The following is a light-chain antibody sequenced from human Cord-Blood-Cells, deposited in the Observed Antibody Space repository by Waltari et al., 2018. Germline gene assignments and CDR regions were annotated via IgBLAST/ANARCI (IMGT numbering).Light chain of an antibody. J-gene: IGLJ2*01. V-gene: IGLV2-14*01. CDR1: SSDVGGYNY. CDR3: SSYTSSSTVV. CDR2: DVS. Sequence: QSALTQPASVSGSPGQSITISCTGTSSDVGGYNYVSWYQPHPGKAPNLMIYDVSNRPSGVSNRFSGSKSGNTASLTISGLQAEDEADYYCSSYTSSSTVVFGGGTKLTVL.